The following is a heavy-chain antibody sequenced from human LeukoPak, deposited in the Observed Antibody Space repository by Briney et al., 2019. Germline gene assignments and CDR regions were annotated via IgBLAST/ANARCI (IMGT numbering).Heavy chain of an antibody. Sequence: GGSLRLSCAASGFTFSGYAMHWVRQAPGEGLEWVAVISYDGTNKYYTNSAKGRFTVSRDNSHNTLYLQMNSLRAEDTAVYYCARGSGGYYHDGFDIWGHGTMVTVSS. CDR1: GFTFSGYA. V-gene: IGHV3-30*10. CDR2: ISYDGTNK. D-gene: IGHD3-10*01. J-gene: IGHJ3*02. CDR3: ARGSGGYYHDGFDI.